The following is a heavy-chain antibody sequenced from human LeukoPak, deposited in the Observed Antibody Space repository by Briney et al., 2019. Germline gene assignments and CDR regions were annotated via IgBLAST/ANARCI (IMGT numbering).Heavy chain of an antibody. CDR3: AREGYCSGGSCQYFDY. D-gene: IGHD2-15*01. Sequence: GGSLRLSCAASGFTFSSHAMNWVRQAPGKGLEWVSVIYRVGTTYYADSVKGRFTISRDNSKNTLYLQMDRLRAEDTSVYYCAREGYCSGGSCQYFDYWGQGTPVTVSS. V-gene: IGHV3-66*01. J-gene: IGHJ4*02. CDR2: IYRVGTT. CDR1: GFTFSSHA.